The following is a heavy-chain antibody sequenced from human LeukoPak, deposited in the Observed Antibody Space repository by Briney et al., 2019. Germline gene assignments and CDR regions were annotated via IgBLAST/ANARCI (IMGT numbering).Heavy chain of an antibody. J-gene: IGHJ4*02. D-gene: IGHD3-22*01. CDR3: TTYYCDSSGFSGLDS. V-gene: IGHV3-15*01. CDR2: VKSKTDGGTT. CDR1: GFTFSNAW. Sequence: GGSLRLSCAASGFTFSNAWMSWVRQAPGKGLEWVGRVKSKTDGGTTDYAAPVKGRFTISRDDSKNTLYLRMNSLKTEDTPVYYCTTYYCDSSGFSGLDSWGQGTLVTVSS.